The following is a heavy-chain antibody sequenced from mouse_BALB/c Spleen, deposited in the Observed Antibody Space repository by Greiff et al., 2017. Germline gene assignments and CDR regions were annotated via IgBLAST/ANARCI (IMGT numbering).Heavy chain of an antibody. D-gene: IGHD2-4*01. CDR1: GFTFSSYA. CDR2: ISSGGST. J-gene: IGHJ3*01. V-gene: IGHV5-6-5*01. CDR3: ARGEVIYYDYDGAY. Sequence: EVKLEESGGGLVKPGGSLKLSCAASGFTFSSYAMSWVRQTPEKRLEWVASISSGGSTYYPDSVKGRFTISRDNARNILYLQMSSLRSEDTAMYYCARGEVIYYDYDGAYWGQGTLVTVSA.